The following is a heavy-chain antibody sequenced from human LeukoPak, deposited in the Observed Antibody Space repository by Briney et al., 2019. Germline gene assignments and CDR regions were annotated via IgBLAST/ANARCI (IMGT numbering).Heavy chain of an antibody. CDR2: IYYSGST. CDR3: ARDTRYLDRGGY. V-gene: IGHV4-59*12. D-gene: IGHD3-9*01. Sequence: SETLSLTCTVSGGSISSYYWSWIRQPPGKGLEWIGYIYYSGSTNYNPSLKSRVTISVDTSKNQFSLKLSSVTAADTAVYYCARDTRYLDRGGYWGQGTLVTVSS. CDR1: GGSISSYY. J-gene: IGHJ4*02.